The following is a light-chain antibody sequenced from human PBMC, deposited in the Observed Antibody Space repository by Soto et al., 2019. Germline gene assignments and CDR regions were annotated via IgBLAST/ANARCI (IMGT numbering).Light chain of an antibody. CDR2: ATS. V-gene: IGKV1-39*01. J-gene: IGKJ1*01. CDR1: HSIASY. CDR3: QQSSSSPTWA. Sequence: DIQMTQYPSSLSATVGDRDTITLRARHSIASYLNWYQHQPGKAPNLLIYATSILQSGVPSRFSGSGSGTDFTLTISGLQPEDFATYYCQQSSSSPTWAFGQGTKV.